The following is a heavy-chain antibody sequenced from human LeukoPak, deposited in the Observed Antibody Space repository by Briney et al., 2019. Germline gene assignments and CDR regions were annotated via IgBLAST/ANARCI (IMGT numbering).Heavy chain of an antibody. CDR3: ARSRIELYDAFDI. J-gene: IGHJ3*02. CDR2: IYTSGST. CDR1: GGYISSSSYY. Sequence: RPSETLSLTCTVSGGYISSSSYYWSWIRQPAGKGLEWIGRIYTSGSTNYNPSLKSRVTISVDTSKNQFSLKLSSVTAADTAVYYCARSRIELYDAFDIWGQGTMVTVS. D-gene: IGHD1-26*01. V-gene: IGHV4-61*02.